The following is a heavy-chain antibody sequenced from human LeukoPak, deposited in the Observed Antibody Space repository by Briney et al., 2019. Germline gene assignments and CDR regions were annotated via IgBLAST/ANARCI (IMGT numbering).Heavy chain of an antibody. D-gene: IGHD3-10*01. CDR1: GYTFTGYY. CDR2: INPNSGGT. J-gene: IGHJ4*02. Sequence: ASVKVSCKASGYTFTGYYMHWVRQAPGQGLEWMGWINPNSGGTNYAQKFQGRVTMTRDTSISTAYMGLSRLRSDDTAVYYCARGLYYYGSGSYAGGYWGQGTLVTVSS. V-gene: IGHV1-2*02. CDR3: ARGLYYYGSGSYAGGY.